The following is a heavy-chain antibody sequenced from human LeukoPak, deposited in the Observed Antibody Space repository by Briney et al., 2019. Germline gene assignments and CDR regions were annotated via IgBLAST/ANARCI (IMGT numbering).Heavy chain of an antibody. CDR3: ASRKLGNDY. CDR2: IYYTGST. Sequence: SETLSLTCTISGGSVSDYYWSWIRQSPGKGLEWIGYIYYTGSTTYNPSLKSRVTISADTSKNLFSLKLSSVTAADTAVYYCASRKLGNDYWGQGTLVTVSS. V-gene: IGHV4-59*02. CDR1: GGSVSDYY. J-gene: IGHJ4*02. D-gene: IGHD7-27*01.